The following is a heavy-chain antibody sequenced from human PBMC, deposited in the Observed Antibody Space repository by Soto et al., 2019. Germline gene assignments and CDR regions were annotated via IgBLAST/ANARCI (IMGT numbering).Heavy chain of an antibody. V-gene: IGHV3-15*01. J-gene: IGHJ4*02. Sequence: GGSLRLSCAASGFTFSNAWMSWVRQAPGKGLEWVGRIKSKTDGGTTDYAAPVKGRFTISRDDSKNTLYLQMNSLKTEDTAVYYCTTDYTGDGGYFDYWGQGTLVTVSS. CDR1: GFTFSNAW. D-gene: IGHD7-27*01. CDR3: TTDYTGDGGYFDY. CDR2: IKSKTDGGTT.